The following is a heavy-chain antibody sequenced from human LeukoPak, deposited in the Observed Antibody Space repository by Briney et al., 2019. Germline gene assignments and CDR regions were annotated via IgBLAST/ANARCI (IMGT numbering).Heavy chain of an antibody. CDR3: AKGGGVVTAII. V-gene: IGHV3-30*18. D-gene: IGHD2-21*02. CDR2: ISYDGSNK. Sequence: GRSLRLSCAASGFTFSSYGMHWVRQAPGKGREWVAVISYDGSNKYYADSVKGRFTISRDNSKNTLYLQMNSLRAEDTAVYYCAKGGGVVTAIIWGQGTLVTVSP. J-gene: IGHJ4*02. CDR1: GFTFSSYG.